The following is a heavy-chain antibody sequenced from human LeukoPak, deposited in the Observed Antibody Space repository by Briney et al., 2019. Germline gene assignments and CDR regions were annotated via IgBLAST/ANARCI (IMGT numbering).Heavy chain of an antibody. J-gene: IGHJ4*02. Sequence: SETQSLTCTVSGGSISSYYWSWIRQPPGKGLEWIGYIYYSGSTNYNPSLKSRVTISVDTSKDQFSLKLSSVTAADTAVYYCARDGGYGDLHWGQGTLVTVSS. V-gene: IGHV4-59*01. CDR1: GGSISSYY. CDR2: IYYSGST. CDR3: ARDGGYGDLH. D-gene: IGHD4-17*01.